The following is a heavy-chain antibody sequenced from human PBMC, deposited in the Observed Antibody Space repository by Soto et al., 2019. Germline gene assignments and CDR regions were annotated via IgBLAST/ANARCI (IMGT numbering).Heavy chain of an antibody. V-gene: IGHV4-38-2*01. J-gene: IGHJ5*02. CDR3: ARIPVDTSMIYWLDP. D-gene: IGHD5-18*01. CDR1: GYSITNGYY. CDR2: IYYSGST. Sequence: SETLSLTCAVSGYSITNGYYWGWIRQPPGMGLEWIGSIYYSGSTNYNPSLKSRATISVDTSKNQFSLKVSSATAADTAVYYCARIPVDTSMIYWLDPWGQGTLVTVSS.